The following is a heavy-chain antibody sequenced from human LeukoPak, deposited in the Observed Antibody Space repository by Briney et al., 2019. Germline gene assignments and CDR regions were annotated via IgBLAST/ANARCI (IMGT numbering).Heavy chain of an antibody. CDR1: GFTVSNNY. CDR3: VTQTQSWYFDI. V-gene: IGHV3-66*01. J-gene: IGHJ2*01. CDR2: IYSGGNT. Sequence: QPGGSLRLSCAASGFTVSNNYMSWVRQAPGKGLEWVSVIYSGGNTYYADSVKGRFTISRDNSKNTLYVQMNSLRDEDTAVYYCVTQTQSWYFDIWGRGTLVTVSS.